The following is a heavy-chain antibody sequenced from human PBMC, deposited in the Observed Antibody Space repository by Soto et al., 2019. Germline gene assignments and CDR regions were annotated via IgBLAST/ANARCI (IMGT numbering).Heavy chain of an antibody. CDR1: GASVINDY. Sequence: QVQLQESGPGVVKPSETLSLTCTVTGASVINDYWNWIRQPPGKGLEWIGFVYDSGSTSYNSSLKSRLTISVDTTKNQITLKLSSVTAADRAVYYCVIQVGATGSYSYAVWGQGTMVTVSS. CDR3: VIQVGATGSYSYAV. CDR2: VYDSGST. J-gene: IGHJ3*01. D-gene: IGHD1-26*01. V-gene: IGHV4-59*02.